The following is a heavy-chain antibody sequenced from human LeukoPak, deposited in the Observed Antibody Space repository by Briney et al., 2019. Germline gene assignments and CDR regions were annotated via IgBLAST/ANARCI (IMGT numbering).Heavy chain of an antibody. V-gene: IGHV7-4-1*02. CDR2: INTNTGDP. CDR3: ARGGHDYGDYGELDY. Sequence: ASVKVSCKASGYTFTSYAMNWVRQAPGQGLEWMGWINTNTGDPTYAQGFTGRFVFSLDTSVSTAYLQISSLKAEDTAVYYCARGGHDYGDYGELDYWGQGALVTVSS. J-gene: IGHJ4*02. D-gene: IGHD4-17*01. CDR1: GYTFTSYA.